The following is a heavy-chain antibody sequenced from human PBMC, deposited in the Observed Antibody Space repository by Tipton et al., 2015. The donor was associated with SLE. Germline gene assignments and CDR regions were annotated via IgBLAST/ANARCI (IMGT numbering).Heavy chain of an antibody. D-gene: IGHD3-9*01. J-gene: IGHJ4*02. V-gene: IGHV4-34*01. CDR1: GGAFHGHY. CDR2: SNESGIT. Sequence: TLSLTCAVYGGAFHGHYLEWFRPSPGKGVGGVGGSNESGITHYNSSLKSRVTISVDTSKSQFSLKLRSVIAADTALYYCARGRRPVIRYFDGPKGAFFDSWGQGNLVTVSS. CDR3: ARGRRPVIRYFDGPKGAFFDS.